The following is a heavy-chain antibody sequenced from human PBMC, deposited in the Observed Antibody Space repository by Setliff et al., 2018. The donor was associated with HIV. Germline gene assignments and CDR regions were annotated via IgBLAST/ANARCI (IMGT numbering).Heavy chain of an antibody. J-gene: IGHJ4*02. V-gene: IGHV3-74*01. CDR3: ARLPQDVRSSIDF. Sequence: GGSLRLSCAASGFTFTDYWMHWVRQIPGQGLVWVSRINVDGSSISYADSVKGRFTISRDNAKNTLFLQMNSLRAEDTAVYYCARLPQDVRSSIDFWGQGTLVTVSS. D-gene: IGHD6-6*01. CDR1: GFTFTDYW. CDR2: INVDGSSI.